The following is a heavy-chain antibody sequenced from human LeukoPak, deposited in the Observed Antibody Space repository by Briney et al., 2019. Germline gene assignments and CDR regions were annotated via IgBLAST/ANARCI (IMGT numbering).Heavy chain of an antibody. CDR3: AHAKTGLLILYYFDC. Sequence: ESGPTLVKPTQTLTLTCTFSGFSLSTSGVAVGWIRQPPGKALEWLALIYWDDDKRYSPSLKSRLTITKDTSKNQVVLTMTNMDPVDTATYYCAHAKTGLLILYYFDCWGQGTLVTVSS. D-gene: IGHD2/OR15-2a*01. CDR1: GFSLSTSGVA. V-gene: IGHV2-5*02. CDR2: IYWDDDK. J-gene: IGHJ4*02.